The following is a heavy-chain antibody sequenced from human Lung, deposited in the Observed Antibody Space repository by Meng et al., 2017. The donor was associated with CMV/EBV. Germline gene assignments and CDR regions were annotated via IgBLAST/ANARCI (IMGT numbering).Heavy chain of an antibody. CDR3: ARARDFVVVTSVNWFDT. V-gene: IGHV6-1*01. J-gene: IGHJ5*02. D-gene: IGHD2-21*02. CDR1: GDSVPSNSAA. CDR2: TYYRSKWYN. Sequence: SQTXSLTCAISGDSVPSNSAAWNWIRQTPSTGLEWLGRTYYRSKWYNDYAPSLKGRLTINPDTPKNQVSLQLNTVTPDDTATYFCARARDFVVVTSVNWFDTWGQGTLVTFSS.